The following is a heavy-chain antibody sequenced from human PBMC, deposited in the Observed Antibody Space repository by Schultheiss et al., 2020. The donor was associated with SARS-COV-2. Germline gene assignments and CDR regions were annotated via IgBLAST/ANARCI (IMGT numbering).Heavy chain of an antibody. CDR2: IYYSGST. CDR1: GGSISSSSYY. D-gene: IGHD3-16*01. CDR3: ARDEVGENDYYGMDV. Sequence: SETLSLTCTVSGGSISSSSYYWGWIRQHPGKGLEWIGYIYYSGSTYYNPSLKSRVTISLDTSKNQFSLKLSSVTAADTAVYYCARDEVGENDYYGMDVWGQGTTVTVSS. J-gene: IGHJ6*02. V-gene: IGHV4-31*03.